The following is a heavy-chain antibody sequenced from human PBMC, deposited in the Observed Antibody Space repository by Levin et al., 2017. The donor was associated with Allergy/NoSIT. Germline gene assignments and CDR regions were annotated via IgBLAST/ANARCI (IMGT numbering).Heavy chain of an antibody. CDR2: INHSGST. Sequence: PSETLSLTCAVYGGSFSGYYWSWIRQPPGKGLEWIGEINHSGSTNYNPSLKSRVTISVDTSKNQFSLKLSSVTAADTAVYYCALKRSFDYWGQGTLVTVSS. V-gene: IGHV4-34*01. J-gene: IGHJ4*02. CDR3: ALKRSFDY. CDR1: GGSFSGYY.